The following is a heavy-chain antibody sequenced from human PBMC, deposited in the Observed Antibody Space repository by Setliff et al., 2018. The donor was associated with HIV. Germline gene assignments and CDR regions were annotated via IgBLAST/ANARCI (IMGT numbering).Heavy chain of an antibody. J-gene: IGHJ4*02. CDR1: GGSISSGGYY. CDR3: ARRNPNVGASDY. D-gene: IGHD1-26*01. Sequence: SETLSLTCTVSGGSISSGGYYWNWIRQYPVKGLEWIGHIYYNGRTLFNPALGTRLNMSVDTSENQFSLHLNSVTAADTAVYFCARRNPNVGASDYWGQGILVTVS. CDR2: IYYNGRT. V-gene: IGHV4-31*03.